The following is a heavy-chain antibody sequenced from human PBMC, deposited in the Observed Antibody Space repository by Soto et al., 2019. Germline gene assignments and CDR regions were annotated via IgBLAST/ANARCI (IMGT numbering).Heavy chain of an antibody. CDR2: ISGSGGST. Sequence: GGSLRLSCAASGFTFSSYAMSWVRQAPGKGLEWVSAISGSGGSTYYADSMKGRFTISRDNSKNTLYLQMNSLRAEDTAVYYCAKDVGGYSGYDSPLFDYWGQGTLVTVSS. CDR3: AKDVGGYSGYDSPLFDY. J-gene: IGHJ4*02. D-gene: IGHD5-12*01. V-gene: IGHV3-23*01. CDR1: GFTFSSYA.